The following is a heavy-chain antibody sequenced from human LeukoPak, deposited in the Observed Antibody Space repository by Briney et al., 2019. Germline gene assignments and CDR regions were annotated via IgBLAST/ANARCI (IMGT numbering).Heavy chain of an antibody. V-gene: IGHV3-74*01. CDR2: INGDESST. CDR3: ARAVAGYGDYDGAFDI. Sequence: GGSLRLSCAASAFTFNTYWMHWVRQVPGRGLEWVSRINGDESSTNYADSVKGRFTISRDNAKDTLYLHMNSLTAEDTAVYYCARAVAGYGDYDGAFDIWGQGTMVTVSS. D-gene: IGHD4-17*01. CDR1: AFTFNTYW. J-gene: IGHJ3*02.